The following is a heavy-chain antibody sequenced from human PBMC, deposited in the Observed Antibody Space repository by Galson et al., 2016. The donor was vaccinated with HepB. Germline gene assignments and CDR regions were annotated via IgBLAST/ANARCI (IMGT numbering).Heavy chain of an antibody. CDR3: VREDNLVHRALADF. Sequence: SLRLSCATSGFTFSSQSMSWARQAPGKGLEWVSSINSVGSYIFYADSVKGRFTISRDNSKDTLYLQMNSLRVEDTAVYICVREDNLVHRALADFWGQGTLVTVSS. D-gene: IGHD2-2*01. J-gene: IGHJ4*02. V-gene: IGHV3-21*01. CDR1: GFTFSSQS. CDR2: INSVGSYI.